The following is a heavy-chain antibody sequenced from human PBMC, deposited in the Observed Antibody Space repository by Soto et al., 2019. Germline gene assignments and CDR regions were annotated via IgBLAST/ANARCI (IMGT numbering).Heavy chain of an antibody. CDR2: IYYSGST. CDR1: GGSISSGGYY. CDR3: ARDQYGDNWYFDL. J-gene: IGHJ2*01. Sequence: QVQLQESGPGLVKPSQTLSLTCTVSGGSISSGGYYWSWIRQHPGKGLEWIGYIYYSGSTYYNPSLKSGVTISVDTSKNQFSLKLSSVTAADTAVYYCARDQYGDNWYFDLWGRGTLVTVSS. D-gene: IGHD4-17*01. V-gene: IGHV4-31*03.